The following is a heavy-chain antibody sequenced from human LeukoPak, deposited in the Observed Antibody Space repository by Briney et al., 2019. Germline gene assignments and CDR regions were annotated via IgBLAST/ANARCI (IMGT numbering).Heavy chain of an antibody. D-gene: IGHD1-26*01. J-gene: IGHJ4*02. CDR1: GFTFSDYY. Sequence: GGSLRLSCAASGFTFSDYYMSWVRQAPGKGLEWVSYISSGGATIKYAESVKGRYTISRDNAKNSLYLQMSSVRVEDTAVYYCARVPGSRSPYYFDSWGQGALVTVSP. V-gene: IGHV3-11*04. CDR2: ISSGGATI. CDR3: ARVPGSRSPYYFDS.